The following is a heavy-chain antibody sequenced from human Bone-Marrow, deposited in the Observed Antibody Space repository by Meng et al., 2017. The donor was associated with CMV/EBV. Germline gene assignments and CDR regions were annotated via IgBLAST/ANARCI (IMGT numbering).Heavy chain of an antibody. CDR3: AKRGANCTRTGCYYYFDH. CDR2: ISGSGSDT. D-gene: IGHD2-2*01. CDR1: GFTFSSYA. J-gene: IGHJ4*02. V-gene: IGHV3-23*01. Sequence: GESLKISCAASGFTFSSYAMSWVRQAPGKGLEWVSAISGSGSDTYNADSVKGRFTISRDNSKNTLYLQMNSLRVEDTAVYYCAKRGANCTRTGCYYYFDHWGQVTLVTVSS.